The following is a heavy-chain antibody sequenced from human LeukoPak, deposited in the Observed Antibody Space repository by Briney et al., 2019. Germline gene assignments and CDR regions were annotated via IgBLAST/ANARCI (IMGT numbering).Heavy chain of an antibody. Sequence: SETLSLTCTVSGGSISSSSYYWGWIRQPPGKGLEWIGSIYYSGSTYYNPSLKSRVTISVDTSKNQFSLKLSSVTAADTAVYYCARDIPTDGYYYYYMDVWGKGTTVTVSS. J-gene: IGHJ6*03. CDR1: GGSISSSSYY. CDR2: IYYSGST. D-gene: IGHD2-8*01. CDR3: ARDIPTDGYYYYYMDV. V-gene: IGHV4-39*07.